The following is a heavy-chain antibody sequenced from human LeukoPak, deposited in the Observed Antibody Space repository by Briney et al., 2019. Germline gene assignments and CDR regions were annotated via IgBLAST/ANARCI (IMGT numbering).Heavy chain of an antibody. CDR2: ISSNGVST. CDR3: ARDEGDGDYGDAFDI. CDR1: GYTFTGYY. J-gene: IGHJ3*02. Sequence: ASVKVSCKASGYTFTGYYMHWVRQAPGKGLEYVSAISSNGVSTYYANSVKGRFTISRDNSKNTLYLQMGSLRAEDMAVYYCARDEGDGDYGDAFDIWGQGTMVTVSS. D-gene: IGHD4-17*01. V-gene: IGHV3-64*01.